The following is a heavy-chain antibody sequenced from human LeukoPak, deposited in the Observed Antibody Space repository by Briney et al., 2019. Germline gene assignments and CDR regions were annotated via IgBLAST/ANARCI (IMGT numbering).Heavy chain of an antibody. CDR1: GFTFDDYT. V-gene: IGHV3-43*01. D-gene: IGHD6-13*01. CDR2: ISWDGGST. Sequence: PGGSLRLSCAASGFTFDDYTMHWVRQAPGKGLEWVSLISWDGGSTYYADSVKGRFTISRDNSKNSLYLQMNSLGTEDTALYYCAKAPRVAAAGTPYFDYWGQGTLVTVSS. J-gene: IGHJ4*02. CDR3: AKAPRVAAAGTPYFDY.